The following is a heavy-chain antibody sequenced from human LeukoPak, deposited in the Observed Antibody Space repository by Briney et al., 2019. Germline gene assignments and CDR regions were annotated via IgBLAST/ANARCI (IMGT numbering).Heavy chain of an antibody. CDR1: GFTFSNYW. V-gene: IGHV3-7*01. CDR3: ARELPGCSSGSCYHDPRHYYYYYMDV. CDR2: IKQCGNEK. D-gene: IGHD2-2*01. Sequence: GGSLRLSCAVYGFTFSNYWMSWVRQARGKGLGWVANIKQCGNEKYHMDSVEGRFTISRDNANNSLYLRMNSLKAEDTAVYFCARELPGCSSGSCYHDPRHYYYYYMDVWGKGTTVTISS. J-gene: IGHJ6*03.